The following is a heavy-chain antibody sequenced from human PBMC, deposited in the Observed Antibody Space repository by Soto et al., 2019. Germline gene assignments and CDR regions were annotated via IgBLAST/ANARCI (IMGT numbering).Heavy chain of an antibody. J-gene: IGHJ5*02. CDR1: GGSMRSDNYF. D-gene: IGHD2-2*01. CDR3: AGLKYSQIGSDPADRGSHWFDP. Sequence: QVRLQESGPGLVKPSQTLSLTCTVSGGSMRSDNYFWSWIRQPPGKGLEWIGYIYYSGSAYYNPSLERQITMSVDTSKKHFSLKQTSVTAADTAIYYCAGLKYSQIGSDPADRGSHWFDPWGQGALVTVSS. V-gene: IGHV4-30-4*01. CDR2: IYYSGSA.